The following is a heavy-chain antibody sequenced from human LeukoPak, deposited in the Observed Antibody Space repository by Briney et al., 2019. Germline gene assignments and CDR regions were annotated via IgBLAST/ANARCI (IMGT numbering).Heavy chain of an antibody. CDR2: IYHSGST. CDR3: ASQSHRSPLYYGSGSPIDY. CDR1: GFTFSSYG. J-gene: IGHJ4*02. Sequence: PGGSLRLSCAASGFTFSSYGMHWVRQPPGKGLEWIGEIYHSGSTNYNPSLKSRVTISVDKSKNQFSLKLSSVTAADTAVYYCASQSHRSPLYYGSGSPIDYWGQGTLVTVSS. D-gene: IGHD3-10*01. V-gene: IGHV4-4*02.